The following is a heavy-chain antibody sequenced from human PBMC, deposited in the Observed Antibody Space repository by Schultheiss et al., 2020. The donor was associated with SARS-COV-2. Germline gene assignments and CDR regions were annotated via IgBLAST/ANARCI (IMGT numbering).Heavy chain of an antibody. V-gene: IGHV1-69*05. CDR1: GGTFSSYA. CDR3: ARDLPVPAAAIPGTPGHNWFDP. Sequence: SVKVSCKASGGTFSSYAISWVRQAPGQGLEWMGGIIPIFGTANYAQKLQGRVTMTTDTSTSTAYMELRSLRSDDTAVYYCARDLPVPAAAIPGTPGHNWFDPWGQGTLVTVSS. CDR2: IIPIFGTA. D-gene: IGHD2-2*01. J-gene: IGHJ5*02.